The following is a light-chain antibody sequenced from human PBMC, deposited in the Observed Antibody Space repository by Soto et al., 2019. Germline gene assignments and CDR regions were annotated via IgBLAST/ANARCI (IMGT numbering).Light chain of an antibody. CDR2: DVS. CDR3: QQRSDWPWT. CDR1: ESVTNY. Sequence: EIVLKQSPVTLCSFPGDRGTLSCRASESVTNYLAWYQQKPGQAPRLLVYDVSNRATGIPARFSGGGSGTDCTLTISNLEPEDVAVYYCQQRSDWPWTLAQGTKVDIK. V-gene: IGKV3-11*01. J-gene: IGKJ1*01.